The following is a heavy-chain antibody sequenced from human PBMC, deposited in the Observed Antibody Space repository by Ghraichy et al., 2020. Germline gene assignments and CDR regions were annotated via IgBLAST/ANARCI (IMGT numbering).Heavy chain of an antibody. CDR2: ITSSSSRI. CDR1: GFTLSNYG. V-gene: IGHV3-48*02. Sequence: GGSLRLSCVGSGFTLSNYGMNWVRQSPGKGLEWVSYITSSSSRIFYADSVKGRFTVSRDSAKNSLSLQMNSLRDEDTVVYYCARGSMVVRFYYYDGMDVWGQGPTVTVSS. CDR3: ARGSMVVRFYYYDGMDV. J-gene: IGHJ6*02. D-gene: IGHD2-15*01.